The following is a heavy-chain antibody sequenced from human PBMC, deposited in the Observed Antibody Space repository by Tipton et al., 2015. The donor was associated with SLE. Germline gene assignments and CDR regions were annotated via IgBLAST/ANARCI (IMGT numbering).Heavy chain of an antibody. CDR2: INHSGST. D-gene: IGHD3-9*01. J-gene: IGHJ4*02. CDR3: ARAGNYDVLTGYFPVAFDY. Sequence: TLSLTCAVYGGSFSGYYWSWIRQPPGKGLEWIGEINHSGSTNYNPSLESRVTISVDSSKRRFSLNLDSVTAADAAVYYCARAGNYDVLTGYFPVAFDYWGQGTLVAVSS. V-gene: IGHV4-34*01. CDR1: GGSFSGYY.